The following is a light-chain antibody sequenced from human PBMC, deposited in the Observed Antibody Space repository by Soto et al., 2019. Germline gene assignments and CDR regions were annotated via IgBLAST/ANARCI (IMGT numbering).Light chain of an antibody. CDR3: LQYNSYPWT. CDR2: KAS. Sequence: DIQMTQSPSTLSASVGDKVTITCRASQSISSWLSWYQQEPGKVPKLLIYKASSLESGVPSRFGGSGSGTEFTLTISSLQPDDFATYYCLQYNSYPWTFGQGTKVDI. J-gene: IGKJ1*01. CDR1: QSISSW. V-gene: IGKV1-5*03.